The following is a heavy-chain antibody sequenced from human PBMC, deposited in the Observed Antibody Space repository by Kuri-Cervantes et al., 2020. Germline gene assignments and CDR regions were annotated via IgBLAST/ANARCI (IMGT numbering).Heavy chain of an antibody. J-gene: IGHJ4*02. Sequence: LSLTCAASGFTFSSYAMHWVRQAPGKGLEWVAVISYDGSNKYYADSVKGRFTISRDNSKNTLYLQMNSLRAEDTAVYYCARDIVVVPAAISVGQELVDYWGQGTLVTVSS. CDR2: ISYDGSNK. D-gene: IGHD2-2*02. V-gene: IGHV3-30-3*01. CDR1: GFTFSSYA. CDR3: ARDIVVVPAAISVGQELVDY.